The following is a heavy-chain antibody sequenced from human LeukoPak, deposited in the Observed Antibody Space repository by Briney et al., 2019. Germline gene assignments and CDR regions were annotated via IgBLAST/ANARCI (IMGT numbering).Heavy chain of an antibody. Sequence: GGSLRLSCAASGFTFSDYYMSWIRQAPGKGLEWVSYISSSGSTIYYADSVKGRFTISRDNSKNTLYVQMNSLRAEDTAVYYCARFAVYVDTTMATAYYFDYWGQGTLVTVSS. D-gene: IGHD5-18*01. J-gene: IGHJ4*02. CDR3: ARFAVYVDTTMATAYYFDY. CDR1: GFTFSDYY. V-gene: IGHV3-11*04. CDR2: ISSSGSTI.